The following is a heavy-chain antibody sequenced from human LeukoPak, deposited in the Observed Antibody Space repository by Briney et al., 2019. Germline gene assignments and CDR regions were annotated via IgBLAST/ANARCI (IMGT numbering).Heavy chain of an antibody. V-gene: IGHV4-39*01. CDR2: INYSGST. D-gene: IGHD1-26*01. CDR3: ARKVVGAKGWFDP. Sequence: SETLCLTCTVSGGSISSSSYYWGWIRQPPGKGLEWIGSINYSGSTYYNPYNLSLKSRVTISVDTSKNQFSLKLSSVTAADTAVYYCARKVVGAKGWFDPWGQGTLVTVSS. CDR1: GGSISSSSYY. J-gene: IGHJ5*02.